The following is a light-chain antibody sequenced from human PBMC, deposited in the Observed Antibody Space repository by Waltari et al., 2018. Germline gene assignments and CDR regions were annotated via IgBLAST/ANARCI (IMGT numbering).Light chain of an antibody. CDR3: QQSSNWPRT. CDR2: GAS. Sequence: EIVMTQSPATLSVSPGGRATLSCRASQSVSSNLAWYQQKPGQAPRLLIYGASTRATGIPARFSGSGSGTEFTLTISSLQSEDFAVYYCQQSSNWPRTFGQGTNVDSK. J-gene: IGKJ1*01. V-gene: IGKV3-15*01. CDR1: QSVSSN.